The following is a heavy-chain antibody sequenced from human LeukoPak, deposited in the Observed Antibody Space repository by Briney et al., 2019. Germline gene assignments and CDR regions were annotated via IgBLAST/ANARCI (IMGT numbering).Heavy chain of an antibody. CDR3: ARDFRFLDDY. Sequence: PGGSLRLSWATSGFTFSNYWMTWVRQAPGKGLEWVGNIKQDGSEKYYVDSVKGRFTISRDNAKNSLYLQMNSLRAEDTAVYYCARDFRFLDDYWGQGTLVTVSS. J-gene: IGHJ4*02. CDR2: IKQDGSEK. V-gene: IGHV3-7*01. CDR1: GFTFSNYW. D-gene: IGHD3-3*01.